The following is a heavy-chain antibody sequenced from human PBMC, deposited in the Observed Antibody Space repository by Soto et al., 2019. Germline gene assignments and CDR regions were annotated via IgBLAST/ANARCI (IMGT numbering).Heavy chain of an antibody. J-gene: IGHJ4*02. CDR1: GDAFTSYA. CDR3: AILIGQALLLLDY. Sequence: ASLKVSWKASGDAFTSYAMHWVRQAPGQRLEWMGWINAGNGNTKYSQKFQGRVTITRDTSASTAYMELSSLRSEDTAVYYCAILIGQALLLLDYWGQGTLVTVSS. D-gene: IGHD1-26*01. CDR2: INAGNGNT. V-gene: IGHV1-3*01.